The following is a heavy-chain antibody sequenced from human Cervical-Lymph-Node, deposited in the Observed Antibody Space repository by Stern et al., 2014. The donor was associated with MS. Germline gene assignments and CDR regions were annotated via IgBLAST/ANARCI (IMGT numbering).Heavy chain of an antibody. CDR1: GGSISSSGYY. J-gene: IGHJ5*02. CDR3: ATTRWDLFTWNWFDP. Sequence: QVQLVESGPGLVKPSQTLSLTCTVSGGSISSSGYYWSWIRQPADKGLEWIGRIHDSGSTYYNTSLKSRVTISMETAKNQFFLMLPSVTAADTAVYYCATTRWDLFTWNWFDPWGQGTLVTVSS. V-gene: IGHV4-61*02. D-gene: IGHD1-26*01. CDR2: IHDSGST.